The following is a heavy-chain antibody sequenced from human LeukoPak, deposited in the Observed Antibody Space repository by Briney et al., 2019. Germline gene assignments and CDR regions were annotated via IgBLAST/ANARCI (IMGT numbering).Heavy chain of an antibody. CDR2: ITCSGTST. V-gene: IGHV3-23*01. CDR1: GFTFSNYG. Sequence: PGRSLRLSCVASGFTFSNYGMNWVRQAPGKGLEWVAAITCSGTSTYYADSLKGRFTISRDNSKNTVFLQMNSLRHEDTAIYYCVIWGDYDVLTGYYVPDYWGQGTLVTVSS. D-gene: IGHD3-9*01. J-gene: IGHJ4*02. CDR3: VIWGDYDVLTGYYVPDY.